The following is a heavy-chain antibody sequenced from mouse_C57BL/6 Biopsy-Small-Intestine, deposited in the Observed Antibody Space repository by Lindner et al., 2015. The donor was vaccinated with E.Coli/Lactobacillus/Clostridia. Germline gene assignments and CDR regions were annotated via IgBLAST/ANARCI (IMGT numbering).Heavy chain of an antibody. Sequence: SVKVSCKASGGPFSSYLISWVRQAPGQGLEWVGGISPVFGTANYTQKFRDRVTITADKSTSTAYMELSSLRSEDTAVYYCATRIPKKLEIGGNLLRTYFDYWGQGTLVTVSS. J-gene: IGHJ2*01. CDR2: ISPVFGTA. D-gene: IGHD5-2*01. CDR3: ATRIPKKLEIGGNLLRTYFDY. CDR1: GGPFSSYL. V-gene: IGHV1-55*01.